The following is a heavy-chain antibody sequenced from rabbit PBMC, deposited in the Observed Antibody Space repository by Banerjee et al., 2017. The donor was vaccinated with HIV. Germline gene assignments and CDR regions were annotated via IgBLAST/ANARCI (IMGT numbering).Heavy chain of an antibody. CDR2: IGSGDGRT. V-gene: IGHV1S40*01. D-gene: IGHD7-1*01. J-gene: IGHJ3*01. CDR3: ARDYTGEHWYLDL. Sequence: QSLEESGGDLVQPGASLTLTCTASGFSFSSSYYMCWVRQAPGKGLEWIGCIGSGDGRTYYASWAKGRFTISKTSSTTVTLQMTSLTAADTATYFCARDYTGEHWYLDLWGQGTLVTVS. CDR1: GFSFSSSYY.